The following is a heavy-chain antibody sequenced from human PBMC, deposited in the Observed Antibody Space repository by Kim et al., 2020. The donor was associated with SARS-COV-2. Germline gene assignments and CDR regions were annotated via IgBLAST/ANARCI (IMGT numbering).Heavy chain of an antibody. CDR2: ISSSSSYI. D-gene: IGHD4-17*01. CDR1: GFTFSSYS. Sequence: GSLRLSCAASGFTFSSYSMNWVRQAPGKGLEWVSSISSSSSYIYYADSVKGRFTISRDNAKNSLYLQMNSLRAEDTAVYYCARYYGDPYYYDYGMDVWGQGTTVTVSS. J-gene: IGHJ6*02. CDR3: ARYYGDPYYYDYGMDV. V-gene: IGHV3-21*01.